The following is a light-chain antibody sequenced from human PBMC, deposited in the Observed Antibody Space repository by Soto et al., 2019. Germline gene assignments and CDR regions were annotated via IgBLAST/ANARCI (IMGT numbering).Light chain of an antibody. CDR2: DNN. CDR3: ATWDGSKPGEV. CDR1: SSNIGNNY. Sequence: QSVLTQSPSVSAAPGQKVTISCSGSSSNIGNNYVSWYQQLPGTAPKLLIYDNNKRPSGIPDRFSGSKSGTSGTLDITGLQTGDEADYYCATWDGSKPGEVFGGGTMLTVL. J-gene: IGLJ2*01. V-gene: IGLV1-51*01.